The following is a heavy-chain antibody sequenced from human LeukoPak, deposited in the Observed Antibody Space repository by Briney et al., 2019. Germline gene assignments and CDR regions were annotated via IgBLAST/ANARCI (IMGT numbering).Heavy chain of an antibody. V-gene: IGHV3-21*04. CDR2: ISSSSSYI. D-gene: IGHD3-10*01. J-gene: IGHJ6*03. Sequence: PGGSLRLSCAASGFTFDDYGMTWVRQAPGKGLEWVSCISSSSSYIYYADSVKGRFTISRDNSKNTLYLQMNSLRAEDTAVYYCAKGGAVSSKSITMVRGTRRYYYYMDVWGKGTTVTISS. CDR3: AKGGAVSSKSITMVRGTRRYYYYMDV. CDR1: GFTFDDYG.